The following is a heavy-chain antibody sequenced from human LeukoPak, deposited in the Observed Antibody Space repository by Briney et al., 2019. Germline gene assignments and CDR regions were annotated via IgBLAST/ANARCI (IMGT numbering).Heavy chain of an antibody. V-gene: IGHV4-34*01. CDR1: GXSFSGYY. CDR2: INHSGST. Sequence: PSETLSLTCAVYGXSFSGYYWSWIRQPPGKGLEWIGEINHSGSTNYNPSLKSRVTISVDTSKNQFSLKLSSVTAADTAVYYCARWVRQQLVFLDYWGQGILVTVSS. J-gene: IGHJ4*02. D-gene: IGHD6-13*01. CDR3: ARWVRQQLVFLDY.